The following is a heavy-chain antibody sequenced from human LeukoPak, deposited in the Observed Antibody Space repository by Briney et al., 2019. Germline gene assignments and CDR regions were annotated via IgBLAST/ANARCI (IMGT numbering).Heavy chain of an antibody. CDR2: IYYSGST. D-gene: IGHD6-19*01. J-gene: IGHJ1*01. CDR3: ASYYSSGPSFQE. Sequence: SETLSLTCTVSGGSISSYYWSWIRQPPGKGLEWIGYIYYSGSTNYNPSLKSRVTISVDTSKNQFSLKLSSVTAADTAVYYCASYYSSGPSFQESGQGTLVTVSS. V-gene: IGHV4-59*01. CDR1: GGSISSYY.